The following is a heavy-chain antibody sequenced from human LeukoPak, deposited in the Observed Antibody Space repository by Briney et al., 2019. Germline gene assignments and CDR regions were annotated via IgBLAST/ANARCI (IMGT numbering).Heavy chain of an antibody. V-gene: IGHV4-39*02. CDR2: IYYSGST. CDR3: ARVIAAAGTFISYYYYYMDV. D-gene: IGHD6-13*01. J-gene: IGHJ6*03. Sequence: SETLSLTCTVSGGSINSRSYYWGWIRQPPGKGLKWIGSIYYSGSTYYNSSLKSRVTISVDTSKNHFSLKLSSVTAADTAVYYCARVIAAAGTFISYYYYYMDVWGKGTTVTVSS. CDR1: GGSINSRSYY.